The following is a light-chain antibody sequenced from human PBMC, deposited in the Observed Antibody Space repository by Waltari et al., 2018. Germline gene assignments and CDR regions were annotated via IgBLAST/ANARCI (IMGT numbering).Light chain of an antibody. CDR3: QAWDSSAFV. Sequence: SYEVTQPPSVSVSPRQRATITCSGEKLGSKYVSWYQQKSGQSPVLVIYRDDKRPSGIPGRSSGSNSGNTATLTISGTQPMDEADYYCQAWDSSAFVFGAGTKVTVL. CDR2: RDD. V-gene: IGLV3-1*01. CDR1: KLGSKY. J-gene: IGLJ1*01.